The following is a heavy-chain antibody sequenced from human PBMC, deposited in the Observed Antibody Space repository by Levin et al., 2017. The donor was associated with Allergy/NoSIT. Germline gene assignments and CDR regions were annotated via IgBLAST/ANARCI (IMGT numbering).Heavy chain of an antibody. CDR1: GFTFDDYG. V-gene: IGHV3-20*04. CDR3: ARGISGSAGGYYYGMDV. J-gene: IGHJ6*02. Sequence: GESLKISCAASGFTFDDYGMTWVRQAPGKGLEWVSGIFWNGGNTGYADSVKGRFTISRDNAKNSLYLQMNSLTAEATALYYCARGISGSAGGYYYGMDVWGQGTTVTVSS. CDR2: IFWNGGNT. D-gene: IGHD5-12*01.